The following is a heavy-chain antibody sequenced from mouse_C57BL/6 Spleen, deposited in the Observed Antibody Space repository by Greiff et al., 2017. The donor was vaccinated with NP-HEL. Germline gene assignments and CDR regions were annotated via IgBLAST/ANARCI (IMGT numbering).Heavy chain of an antibody. CDR2: IDPTSGGT. J-gene: IGHJ2*01. CDR1: GYTFTSYW. D-gene: IGHD1-1*01. CDR3: ARSEYYGSSPFDY. Sequence: QVQLQQPGAELVKPGASVKLSCKASGYTFTSYWMHWVKQRPGRGLEWIGRIDPTSGGTKYNEKFKRKATLTVDKPSSTAYMQLSSLTSEDSAVYYCARSEYYGSSPFDYWGQGTTLTVSS. V-gene: IGHV1-72*01.